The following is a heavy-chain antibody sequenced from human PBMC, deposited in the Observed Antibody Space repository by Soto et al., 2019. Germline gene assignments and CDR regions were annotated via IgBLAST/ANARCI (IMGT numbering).Heavy chain of an antibody. CDR1: GFSLNTSGVG. Sequence: QITLKESGPSLVKPTQTLTLTCTFSGFSLNTSGVGVGWVRQPPGRALEWLAVIYWTDAKRYSPSLKSRLSITKDTSKNRVVLTMTDMDPVDTAIFFCARKLPITTSAFDYWGQGTMVTVSS. V-gene: IGHV2-5*01. D-gene: IGHD1-1*01. CDR3: ARKLPITTSAFDY. CDR2: IYWTDAK. J-gene: IGHJ3*01.